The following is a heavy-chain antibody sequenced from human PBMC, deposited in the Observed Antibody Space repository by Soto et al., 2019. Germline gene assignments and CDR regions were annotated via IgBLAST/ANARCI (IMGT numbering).Heavy chain of an antibody. J-gene: IGHJ4*02. V-gene: IGHV4-61*01. CDR2: IYYSGST. CDR1: GGSVSSGSYY. D-gene: IGHD1-1*01. CDR3: AREGDRTANHFDC. Sequence: SETLSLTCTVSGGSVSSGSYYWSWIRQPPGRGLEWIGYIYYSGSTNYNPSLKSRVSISLETSKNQFSLKLSSVTAADTAVYYCAREGDRTANHFDCWGKGTLLT.